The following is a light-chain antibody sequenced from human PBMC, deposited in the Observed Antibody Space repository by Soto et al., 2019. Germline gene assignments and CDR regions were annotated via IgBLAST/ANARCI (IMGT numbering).Light chain of an antibody. J-gene: IGKJ1*01. CDR1: QGIRNN. V-gene: IGKV1-6*01. CDR3: LQDYIYPWT. CDR2: AAS. Sequence: AIQMTQSPSSLSASVGDRVTITCRASQGIRNNLGWYQQKPGKAPKLLIYAASSLQSGVPSRFSGSGSGTDFTLTITSLQPEDFATYYCLQDYIYPWTFGQGTKVEIK.